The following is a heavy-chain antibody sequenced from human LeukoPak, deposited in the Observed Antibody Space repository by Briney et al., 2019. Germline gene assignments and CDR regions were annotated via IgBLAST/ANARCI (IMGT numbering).Heavy chain of an antibody. D-gene: IGHD5-18*01. Sequence: PGGSLRLSCAASGFTFTRYWLHWVRQAPGKGLVWVSRINTDGSSTAYADSVKGRFTISRDNAKNTVYLQMNSLRAEDTAVYYCASAPHPDTAPRYYYGMDVWGQGTTVTVSS. CDR2: INTDGSST. J-gene: IGHJ6*02. CDR1: GFTFTRYW. V-gene: IGHV3-74*01. CDR3: ASAPHPDTAPRYYYGMDV.